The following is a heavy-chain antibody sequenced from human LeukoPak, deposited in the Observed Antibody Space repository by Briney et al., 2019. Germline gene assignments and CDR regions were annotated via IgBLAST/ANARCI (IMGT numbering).Heavy chain of an antibody. CDR3: ARGRTDCNNGVCYSNYYYMDV. V-gene: IGHV1-8*01. J-gene: IGHJ6*03. D-gene: IGHD2-8*01. CDR1: GYAFSSYD. Sequence: SVKVSCKTSGYAFSSYDINWVRQAPGQGLEWMGWVNPNTGHTGSAEQFQGRVTMTRNTSISTAYMELSSLKSEDTATYYCARGRTDCNNGVCYSNYYYMDVWGKGTTVTVSS. CDR2: VNPNTGHT.